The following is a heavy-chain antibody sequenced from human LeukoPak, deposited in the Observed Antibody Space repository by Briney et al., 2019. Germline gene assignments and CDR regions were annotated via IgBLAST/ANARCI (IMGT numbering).Heavy chain of an antibody. CDR1: GGTFSSYA. D-gene: IGHD5-24*01. CDR2: IIPIFGTA. Sequence: SVKVSCKASGGTFSSYAISWVRQAPGQGLEWMGGIIPIFGTANYAQEFQGRVTITADESTSTAYMELSSLRSEDTAVYYCARDGYSLKYYYYYGMDVWGHGTTVTVSS. CDR3: ARDGYSLKYYYYYGMDV. V-gene: IGHV1-69*13. J-gene: IGHJ6*02.